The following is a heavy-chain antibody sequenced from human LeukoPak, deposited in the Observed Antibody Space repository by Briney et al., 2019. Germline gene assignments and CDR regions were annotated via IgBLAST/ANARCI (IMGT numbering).Heavy chain of an antibody. Sequence: GGSLRLSCAASGFTFSGSAMHWVRQASGKGLEWVGRIRSKANSYATAYAASVKGRFTISRDNAKNSLYLQMNSLRAEDTAVYYCARQLDILTGYGGNDAFDIWGQGTMVTVSS. V-gene: IGHV3-73*01. CDR3: ARQLDILTGYGGNDAFDI. D-gene: IGHD3-9*01. CDR1: GFTFSGSA. J-gene: IGHJ3*02. CDR2: IRSKANSYAT.